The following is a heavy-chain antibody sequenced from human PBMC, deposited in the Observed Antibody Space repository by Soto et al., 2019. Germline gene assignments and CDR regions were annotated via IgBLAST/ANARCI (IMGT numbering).Heavy chain of an antibody. D-gene: IGHD6-13*01. CDR3: AHRLTSSWGNSWYT. J-gene: IGHJ4*02. Sequence: QITLKESGPTLVKPTQTLTLTCAFSGLSVSTSGVGVGWIRQPPGKALEGLAYIYWDDDKGYSPSLKSRLTITEDTSKNQVVLIMTNMDPVDTGTYYCAHRLTSSWGNSWYTWGQGTRVTVSS. CDR2: IYWDDDK. CDR1: GLSVSTSGVG. V-gene: IGHV2-5*02.